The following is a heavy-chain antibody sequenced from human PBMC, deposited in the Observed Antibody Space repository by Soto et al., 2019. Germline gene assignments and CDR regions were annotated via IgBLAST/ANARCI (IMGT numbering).Heavy chain of an antibody. D-gene: IGHD3-16*01. V-gene: IGHV1-8*01. Sequence: QVQLVQSGAEVKKPGASVKVSCKASGYTFTSYDSNWVRQATGQGLEWMGWMNPNSANTGYAQKFQGRFTMTRNTAISTAYLELSSLRAEDTGVYYCAREGVRGIDVWGQGTTVTVSS. CDR3: AREGVRGIDV. J-gene: IGHJ6*02. CDR1: GYTFTSYD. CDR2: MNPNSANT.